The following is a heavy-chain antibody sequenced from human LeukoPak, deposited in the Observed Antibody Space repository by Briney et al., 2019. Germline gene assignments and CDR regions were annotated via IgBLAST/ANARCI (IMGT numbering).Heavy chain of an antibody. Sequence: GGSLRLSCATSGFTFSRHEMNWVRQAPGKGLEWISYINKDGIRIYYADSVKGRFTISRDNAKNSLYLQMNSLRAEDTAVYFCARGSGDQNFFDYWGQGTLVTVSS. D-gene: IGHD3-10*01. J-gene: IGHJ4*02. CDR1: GFTFSRHE. CDR3: ARGSGDQNFFDY. V-gene: IGHV3-48*03. CDR2: INKDGIRI.